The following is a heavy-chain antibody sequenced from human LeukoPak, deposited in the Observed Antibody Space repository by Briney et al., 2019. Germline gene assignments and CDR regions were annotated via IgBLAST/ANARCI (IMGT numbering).Heavy chain of an antibody. CDR1: GLTVSDNY. Sequence: PGGSLRLSCAASGLTVSDNYMTWVRQAPGKGLEWVSVSYSGGSTYSADSVKGRFTISRDNAKNSLYLQVNSLRAEDTAVYYCARGSSNFYFDYWGQGTLVTVSS. J-gene: IGHJ4*02. D-gene: IGHD2-2*01. CDR3: ARGSSNFYFDY. V-gene: IGHV3-53*01. CDR2: SYSGGST.